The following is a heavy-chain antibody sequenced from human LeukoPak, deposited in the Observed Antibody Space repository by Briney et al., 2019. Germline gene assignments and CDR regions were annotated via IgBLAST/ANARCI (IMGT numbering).Heavy chain of an antibody. CDR1: GFTLSSYE. V-gene: IGHV3-23*01. Sequence: PGGSLRLSCTASGFTLSSYEMSWIRQAPGKGLEWVSSIDYSGGSTYYADSVKGRFTISRDNSKNTLYLQMNNLGAEDTAIFYCAKYSYGSGTSFDPWGQGTQVTVSS. CDR2: IDYSGGST. D-gene: IGHD3-10*01. J-gene: IGHJ5*02. CDR3: AKYSYGSGTSFDP.